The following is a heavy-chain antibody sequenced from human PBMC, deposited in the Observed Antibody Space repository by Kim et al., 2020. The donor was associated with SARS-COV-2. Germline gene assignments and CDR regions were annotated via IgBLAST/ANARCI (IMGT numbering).Heavy chain of an antibody. J-gene: IGHJ4*02. V-gene: IGHV1-18*01. CDR2: ISAYNGNT. D-gene: IGHD4-17*01. Sequence: ASVKVSCKASGYTFTSYGISWVRQAPGQGLEWMGWISAYNGNTNYAQKLQGRVTMTTDTSTSTAYMELRSLRSDDTAVYYCARDDYGDYVVVADYWGQGTLVTVSS. CDR1: GYTFTSYG. CDR3: ARDDYGDYVVVADY.